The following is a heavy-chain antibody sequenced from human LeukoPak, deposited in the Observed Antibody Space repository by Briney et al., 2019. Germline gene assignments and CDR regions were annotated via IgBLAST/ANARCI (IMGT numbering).Heavy chain of an antibody. V-gene: IGHV4-59*08. J-gene: IGHJ4*02. CDR1: GGSISSHY. CDR2: IYYSGST. Sequence: PSETLSLTCTVSGGSISSHYWSWIRQPPGKGLEWIGYIYYSGSTNYNPSLKSRVTISVDTSKNQFSLKLSSVTAADTAVYYCARSYSSSSGSDYWGQGTLVTVSS. D-gene: IGHD6-6*01. CDR3: ARSYSSSSGSDY.